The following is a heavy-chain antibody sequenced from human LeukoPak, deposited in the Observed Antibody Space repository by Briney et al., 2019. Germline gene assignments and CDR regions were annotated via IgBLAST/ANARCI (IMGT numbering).Heavy chain of an antibody. J-gene: IGHJ4*02. V-gene: IGHV3-74*01. CDR3: AKDWFATTDY. CDR2: ITTDETT. D-gene: IGHD3-3*01. Sequence: GGSLRLSCAASGXPFSVSWMHWFRQVPGKGLMWVSRITTDETTTYADSVRGRFSISRDNAKNTVYLQMNSLRVEDTAVYYCAKDWFATTDYWGQGILVTVPS. CDR1: GXPFSVSW.